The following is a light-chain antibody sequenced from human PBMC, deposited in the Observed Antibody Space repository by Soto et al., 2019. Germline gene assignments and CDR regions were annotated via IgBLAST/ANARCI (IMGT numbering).Light chain of an antibody. V-gene: IGLV3-25*02. J-gene: IGLJ1*01. Sequence: SYELTQPPSVSVSPGQTARITCSGDALPTQYAYWYQQRPGQAPVLVIEKDTDRPSGIPERFSGYSSGTTVTLTISGVQAEDEADYYCQSADSSGTYQVFGTGTKLTVL. CDR1: ALPTQY. CDR3: QSADSSGTYQV. CDR2: KDT.